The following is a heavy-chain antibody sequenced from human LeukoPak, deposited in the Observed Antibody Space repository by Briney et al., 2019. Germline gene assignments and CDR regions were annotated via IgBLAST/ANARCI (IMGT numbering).Heavy chain of an antibody. V-gene: IGHV4-59*08. D-gene: IGHD3-16*01. J-gene: IGHJ6*03. Sequence: SETLSLTCTVFGGSINTYYWSWIRQYPGKGLEFIGYIYSSGSTDYNPSLKSRVVISIDTSKSQFSLKMNSVTAADTAVYYCARRGTPYYYYYMDVWGKGTTVTVSS. CDR3: ARRGTPYYYYYMDV. CDR2: IYSSGST. CDR1: GGSINTYY.